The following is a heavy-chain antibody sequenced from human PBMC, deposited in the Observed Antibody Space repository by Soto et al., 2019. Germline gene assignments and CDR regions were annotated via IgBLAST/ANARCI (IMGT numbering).Heavy chain of an antibody. Sequence: QVQLVQSGAEVKKPGSSVKVSCEASGGTFSSYPINWVRQAPGQGLEWMGGIIPFFGTSNYAQKFRGRGTTTADDATSTAGMELRSLRAEDTAGYYWARGGHTTNYGMAAGGQGTTDTGSS. CDR3: ARGGHTTNYGMAA. CDR1: GGTFSSYP. V-gene: IGHV1-69*01. J-gene: IGHJ6*02. CDR2: IIPFFGTS. D-gene: IGHD3-16*01.